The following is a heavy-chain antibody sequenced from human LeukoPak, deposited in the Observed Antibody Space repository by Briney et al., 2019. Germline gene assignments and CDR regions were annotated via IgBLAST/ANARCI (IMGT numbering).Heavy chain of an antibody. CDR2: MSFDGSQ. D-gene: IGHD5-12*01. CDR1: GLPFSSSI. Sequence: GGSLRLSCVLSGLPFSSSIMHWVRRAPGKGLEWVAGMSFDGSQYYVESVKGRFIISRDNSGNTVHLHMTSLRPEDTAVYFCAREGHTSGFCGSFDIWGQGTTVTISS. CDR3: AREGHTSGFCGSFDI. V-gene: IGHV3-30*03. J-gene: IGHJ3*02.